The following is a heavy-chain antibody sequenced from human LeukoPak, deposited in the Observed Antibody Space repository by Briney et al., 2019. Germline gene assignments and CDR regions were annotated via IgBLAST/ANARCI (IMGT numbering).Heavy chain of an antibody. CDR1: GGSCDDYY. D-gene: IGHD5-24*01. CDR3: ARGRDRSKAGDH. Sequence: SETLSLTCAVYGGSCDDYYCSWLRQPPGKGLEWIGEIHGSGIFYYNSSLLSRVTIAIATSKSQLPLRLTSVTAADTAFCYCARGRDRSKAGDHWGQGSLVTVSS. V-gene: IGHV4-34*01. CDR2: IHGSGIF. J-gene: IGHJ4*02.